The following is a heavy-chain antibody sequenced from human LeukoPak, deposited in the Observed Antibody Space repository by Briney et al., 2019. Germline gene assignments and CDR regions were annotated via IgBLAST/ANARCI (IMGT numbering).Heavy chain of an antibody. Sequence: GESLQISCQGSGYSFTSYWIGWVRQMPGKGLEWMGIIYPGDSDTRYSPSFQGQVTISADKSISTAYLQWSSLKASDTAMYYCARHELESAGSGYYWNSWGQGTMVTVSS. CDR2: IYPGDSDT. J-gene: IGHJ3*01. CDR1: GYSFTSYW. CDR3: ARHELESAGSGYYWNS. V-gene: IGHV5-51*01. D-gene: IGHD3-22*01.